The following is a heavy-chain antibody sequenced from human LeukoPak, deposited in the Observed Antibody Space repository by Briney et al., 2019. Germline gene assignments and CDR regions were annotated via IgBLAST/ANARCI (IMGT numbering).Heavy chain of an antibody. D-gene: IGHD4-17*01. J-gene: IGHJ4*02. CDR3: ATDLSYGRGY. CDR2: INPNSGGT. CDR1: GYTFTGYY. Sequence: ASVKVSCKASGYTFTGYYMHWVRQAPGQGLEWMGWINPNSGGTNYAQKFQGRVTMTEDTSTDTAYMELSSLRSEDTAVYYCATDLSYGRGYWGQGTLVTVSS. V-gene: IGHV1-2*02.